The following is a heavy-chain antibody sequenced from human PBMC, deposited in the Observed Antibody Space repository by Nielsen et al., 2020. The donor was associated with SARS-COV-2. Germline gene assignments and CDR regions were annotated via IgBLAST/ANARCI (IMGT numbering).Heavy chain of an antibody. CDR2: IYFSGRT. V-gene: IGHV4-31*03. CDR3: ARESSGYDHYNYGMDV. Sequence: SETLFLTCTVSGGSISSGRYYWSWIRHHPGKGLEWIGYIYFSGRTCYNPSLKSRVTISVDTSKNQFSLSLRSVTAADTAVYYCARESSGYDHYNYGMDVWGQGTTVTVSS. J-gene: IGHJ6*02. D-gene: IGHD5-12*01. CDR1: GGSISSGRYY.